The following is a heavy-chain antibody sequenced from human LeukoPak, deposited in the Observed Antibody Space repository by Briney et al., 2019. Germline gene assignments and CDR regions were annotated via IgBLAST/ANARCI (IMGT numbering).Heavy chain of an antibody. J-gene: IGHJ6*02. Sequence: GRSLRLSCAASGFTFSSYAMHWVRQAPGKGLEWVAVISYDGSNKYYADSVKGRFTISRDNSKNTLYLQMNSLRAEDTAVYYCARDAPYGSGSYDVYYGMDVWGQGTTVTVSS. CDR1: GFTFSSYA. V-gene: IGHV3-30*04. D-gene: IGHD3-10*01. CDR3: ARDAPYGSGSYDVYYGMDV. CDR2: ISYDGSNK.